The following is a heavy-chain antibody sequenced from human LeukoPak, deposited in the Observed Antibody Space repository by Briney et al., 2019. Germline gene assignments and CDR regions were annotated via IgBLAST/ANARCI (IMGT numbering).Heavy chain of an antibody. V-gene: IGHV3-23*01. D-gene: IGHD1-7*01. J-gene: IGHJ4*02. Sequence: TGGSLRLSCAASGFRFSSYAMSWVRQAPGKGLEWVSATSGSGVSTYYADSVKGRFTVSRDNSKNTLYLQMSSLRAEDTAVYYCAKDERNWNYNLASQTYDWGQGTLVTVSS. CDR3: AKDERNWNYNLASQTYD. CDR1: GFRFSSYA. CDR2: TSGSGVST.